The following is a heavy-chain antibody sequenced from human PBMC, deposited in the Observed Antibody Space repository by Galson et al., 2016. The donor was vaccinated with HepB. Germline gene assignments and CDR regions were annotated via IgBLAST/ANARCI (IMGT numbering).Heavy chain of an antibody. J-gene: IGHJ5*02. V-gene: IGHV4-34*01. CDR2: INHSGSA. Sequence: SETLSLTCAVYGGSFSGYYWNWIRQSPGKGLEWIGGINHSGSAHYNPSLRSRLTISRDVSKSQFSLKLTSVTAADSAVYYGARVRVTSHSMVRGVIGPGGQETSVIVSA. CDR3: ARVRVTSHSMVRGVIGP. CDR1: GGSFSGYY. D-gene: IGHD3-10*01.